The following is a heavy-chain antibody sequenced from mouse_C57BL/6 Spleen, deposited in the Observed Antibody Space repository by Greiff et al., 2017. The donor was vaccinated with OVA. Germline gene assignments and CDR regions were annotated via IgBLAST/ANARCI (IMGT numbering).Heavy chain of an antibody. D-gene: IGHD2-1*01. CDR1: GYTFTSYW. CDR2: IYPGSGST. CDR3: ARGGGPSYGNYDAMDY. Sequence: QVQLKQPGAELVKPGASVKMSCKASGYTFTSYWITWVKQRPGQGLEWIGDIYPGSGSTNYNEKFKSKATLTVDTSSSTAYMQLSSLTSEDSAVYYCARGGGPSYGNYDAMDYWGQGTSVTVSS. J-gene: IGHJ4*01. V-gene: IGHV1-55*01.